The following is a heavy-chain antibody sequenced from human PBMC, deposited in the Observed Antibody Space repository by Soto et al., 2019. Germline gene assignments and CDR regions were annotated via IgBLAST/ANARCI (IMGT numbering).Heavy chain of an antibody. V-gene: IGHV1-69*13. CDR2: IIPIFGTA. J-gene: IGHJ6*02. D-gene: IGHD3-22*01. CDR1: GGTFSSYA. CDR3: ALTRVSSGYYPQYYYYGMDV. Sequence: GASVKVSCKASGGTFSSYAISWVRQAPGQGLEWMGGIIPIFGTANYAQKFQGRVTITADESTSTAYMELSSLRSEDTAVYYFALTRVSSGYYPQYYYYGMDVWGQGTTVTVSS.